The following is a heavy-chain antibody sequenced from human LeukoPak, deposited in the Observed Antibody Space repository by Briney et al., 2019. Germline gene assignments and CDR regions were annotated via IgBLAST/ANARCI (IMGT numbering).Heavy chain of an antibody. D-gene: IGHD3-22*01. V-gene: IGHV1-58*01. CDR2: IVVGSGNT. CDR1: GFTFTSSA. J-gene: IGHJ4*02. Sequence: SVKVSCKASGFTFTSSAVQWVRQARGQRLEWIGWIVVGSGNTNYAQKFQERVTITRDMSTSTAYMELSSLRSEDTAVYYCAEDLPPLRLGYTMIEVWGQGTLVTVS. CDR3: AEDLPPLRLGYTMIEV.